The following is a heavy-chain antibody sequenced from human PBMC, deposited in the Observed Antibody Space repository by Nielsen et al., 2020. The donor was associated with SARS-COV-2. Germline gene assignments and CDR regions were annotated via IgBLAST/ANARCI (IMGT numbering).Heavy chain of an antibody. D-gene: IGHD3-10*01. J-gene: IGHJ4*02. V-gene: IGHV3-30-3*01. Sequence: GGSLRLSCAASGFTFSSYAMHWVRQAPGKGLEWVAVISYDGSNKYYADSVKGRFTISRDNSKNTLYLQMNSLRAEDTAVYYCARESIWFGELLPYFDYWGQGTLVTVSS. CDR3: ARESIWFGELLPYFDY. CDR2: ISYDGSNK. CDR1: GFTFSSYA.